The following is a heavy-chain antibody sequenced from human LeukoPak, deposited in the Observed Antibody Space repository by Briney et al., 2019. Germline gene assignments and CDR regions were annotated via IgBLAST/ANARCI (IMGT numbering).Heavy chain of an antibody. D-gene: IGHD1-26*01. CDR2: ISNSGTT. V-gene: IGHV4-59*01. J-gene: IGHJ4*02. CDR1: NDSINDSY. Sequence: SETLSLTCTVSNDSINDSYWTWIQQPPGKRLEWIGYISNSGTTKYNPSLKSRVTISVDTSNNQISLRLRSVTAADTAVYFCARGGRNFDYWGQGTLVTVSS. CDR3: ARGGRNFDY.